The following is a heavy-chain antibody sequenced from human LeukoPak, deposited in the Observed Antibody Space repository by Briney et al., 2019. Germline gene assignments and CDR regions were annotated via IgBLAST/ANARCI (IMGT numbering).Heavy chain of an antibody. D-gene: IGHD3-10*01. J-gene: IGHJ4*02. CDR1: GGSISSSSYY. CDR2: IYYSGST. CDR3: ARRRFDSGNYHYDY. V-gene: IGHV4-39*01. Sequence: SETLSLTCTVSGGSISSSSYYWAWIRQPPGKGLEWIGYIYYSGSTYYNPSLQSRVTISVDTSKNQFSLKLSSVTAADTAVYYCARRRFDSGNYHYDYWGQGTLVTVSS.